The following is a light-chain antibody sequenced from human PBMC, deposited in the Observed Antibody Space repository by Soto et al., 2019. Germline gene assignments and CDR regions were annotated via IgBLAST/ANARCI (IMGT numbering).Light chain of an antibody. J-gene: IGKJ1*01. CDR3: QQFNNLPPWT. V-gene: IGKV3-15*01. CDR1: QSVRSN. CDR2: GAS. Sequence: DIGMTQSPATLSVSPGERATLSCRASQSVRSNLAWYQQKPGQAPKLLIDGASTGATVIPVRFSGSASGTEFNLTISGLQSDDFAVYYCQQFNNLPPWTFGQVTKVDIK.